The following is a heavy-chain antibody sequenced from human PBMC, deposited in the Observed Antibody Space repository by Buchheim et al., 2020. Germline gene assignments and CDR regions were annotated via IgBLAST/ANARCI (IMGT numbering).Heavy chain of an antibody. V-gene: IGHV3-21*01. D-gene: IGHD3-16*01. CDR1: GFTFSSYS. J-gene: IGHJ4*02. CDR3: AKWGVSAGGPINFDY. Sequence: EVQLVESGGGLVKPGGSLRLSCAASGFTFSSYSMNWVRQAPGKGLEWVSSISSSSSYIYYADSVKGRFTISRDNAKNSLYLQMNSLRAEDTAVYYCAKWGVSAGGPINFDYWAREP. CDR2: ISSSSSYI.